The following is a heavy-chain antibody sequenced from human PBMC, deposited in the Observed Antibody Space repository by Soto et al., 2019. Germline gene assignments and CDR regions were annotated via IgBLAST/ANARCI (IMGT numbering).Heavy chain of an antibody. J-gene: IGHJ4*02. CDR2: INPNSGGT. D-gene: IGHD4-17*01. V-gene: IGHV1-2*04. Sequence: ASVKVSCKASGYTFTGYYMHWVRQAPGQGLEWMGWINPNSGGTNYAQKFQGWVTMTRDTSISTAYMELSSLRADDTAVYYCTSSRGDYRYLDYWGQGALVTVSS. CDR3: TSSRGDYRYLDY. CDR1: GYTFTGYY.